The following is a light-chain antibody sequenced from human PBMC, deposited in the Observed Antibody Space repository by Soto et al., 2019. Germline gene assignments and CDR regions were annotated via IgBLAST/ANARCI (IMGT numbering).Light chain of an antibody. CDR2: DVT. CDR1: TRDVGGYNY. V-gene: IGLV2-14*03. CDR3: SSYTSSSTPVV. Sequence: QSALTQPASVSGSPGQSITISCTGTTRDVGGYNYVSWYQQHPGKTPELMIYDVTNRPSGGSNRFSGSKSGNTASLTISGLQAEDDDDYDCSSYTSSSTPVVFGGGTKLTVL. J-gene: IGLJ2*01.